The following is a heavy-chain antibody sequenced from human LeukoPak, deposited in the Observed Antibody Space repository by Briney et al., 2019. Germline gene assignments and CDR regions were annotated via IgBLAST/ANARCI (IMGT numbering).Heavy chain of an antibody. J-gene: IGHJ4*02. CDR2: INPNSGGT. CDR1: GYTFTGYY. V-gene: IGHV1-2*02. CDR3: ARDGVVTTHIDY. D-gene: IGHD3-3*01. Sequence: GASVKVSCKASGYTFTGYYMHWVRQAPGQGLEWMGWINPNSGGTNYAQKFQGRVTITTDESTSTAYMELSSLRSEDTAVYYCARDGVVTTHIDYWGQGTLVTVSS.